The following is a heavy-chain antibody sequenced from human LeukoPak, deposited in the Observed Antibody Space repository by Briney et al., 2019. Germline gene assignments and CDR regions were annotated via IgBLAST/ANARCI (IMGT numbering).Heavy chain of an antibody. D-gene: IGHD6-13*01. J-gene: IGHJ4*01. V-gene: IGHV3-7*01. CDR3: ARDGTAAGLYFDL. Sequence: GGSLRLSCEVSGFTFTDYWMNWVRQAPGKGPEWVASIRQDGSEKTYVDSVKGRFTISRDNTRNSLSLQLNGLRAEDTAVYYCARDGTAAGLYFDLWGQGTLVTVSS. CDR1: GFTFTDYW. CDR2: IRQDGSEK.